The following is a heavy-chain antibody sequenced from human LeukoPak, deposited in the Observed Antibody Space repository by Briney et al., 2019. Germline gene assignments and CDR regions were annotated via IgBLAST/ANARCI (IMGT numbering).Heavy chain of an antibody. CDR2: IKQDGSEK. J-gene: IGHJ4*02. CDR1: GFTFSTYW. D-gene: IGHD6-19*01. CDR3: ARGSGWYFY. V-gene: IGHV3-7*04. Sequence: PGGSLRPSCAGSGFTFSTYWMNWVRQAPGKGLEWVANIKQDGSEKYYVDSMKGRFTISRDNAKNSLYLQMNGLRVEDTAVYYCARGSGWYFYWGQGTLVTVSS.